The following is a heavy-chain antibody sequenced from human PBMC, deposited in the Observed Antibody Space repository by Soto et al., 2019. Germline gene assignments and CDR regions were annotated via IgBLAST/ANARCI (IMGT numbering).Heavy chain of an antibody. CDR1: GFSVNSGY. J-gene: IGHJ3*02. D-gene: IGHD2-21*02. CDR2: IYRRATT. Sequence: EVQLVESGGDLVQPGGSLRRSCVASGFSVNSGYMNWVRQAPGKGPQWVSVIYRRATTYQPDSVKGRFTISIDASMNALYLQMNSLRPEDTGVYYCARANDFNAFDIWGPGTMVTVSS. CDR3: ARANDFNAFDI. V-gene: IGHV3-53*04.